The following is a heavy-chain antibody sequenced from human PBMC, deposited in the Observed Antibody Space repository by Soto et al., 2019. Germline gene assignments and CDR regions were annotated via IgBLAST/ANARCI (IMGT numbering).Heavy chain of an antibody. CDR2: ISGGSSVT. CDR1: GFTFSDYA. J-gene: IGHJ4*02. V-gene: IGHV3-23*01. CDR3: AKVLSKNYYYPFDC. D-gene: IGHD3-10*01. Sequence: VHLLESGGGLVQRGGSLRLSCTASGFTFSDYAMAWVRQAPGKGLEWVSTISGGSSVTYYGDSVKGRFTISRDNAKKTLFLQLPRLSAEDMATYYCAKVLSKNYYYPFDCLGQGTQVNVSS.